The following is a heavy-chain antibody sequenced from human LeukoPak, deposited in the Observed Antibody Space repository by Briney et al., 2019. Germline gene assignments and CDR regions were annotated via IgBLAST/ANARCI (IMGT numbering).Heavy chain of an antibody. CDR2: IYPGDSDT. CDR3: ARQRGYYMDV. Sequence: GESLKISCKSSGYSFSNYWIGWVRQMPGKGLDRMGIIYPGDSDTRHSPSFQGQVTISADKSISTAYLQWSSLKASDTAIYHCARQRGYYMDVRGQGTTVTVSS. V-gene: IGHV5-51*01. CDR1: GYSFSNYW. J-gene: IGHJ6*03.